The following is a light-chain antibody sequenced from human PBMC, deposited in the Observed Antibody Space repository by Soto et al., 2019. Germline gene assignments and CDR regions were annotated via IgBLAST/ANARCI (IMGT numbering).Light chain of an antibody. CDR1: QNISTH. Sequence: IQVTQSPFPLSAALRVRVESTSRASQNISTHLNWYQQKPGKAPKLLIHTASTLQSGVPSRVVGSGSGTDFTLTISSLQPEDFATYYCQQSYSTLITFGQGTRLEI. CDR3: QQSYSTLIT. J-gene: IGKJ5*01. CDR2: TAS. V-gene: IGKV1-39*01.